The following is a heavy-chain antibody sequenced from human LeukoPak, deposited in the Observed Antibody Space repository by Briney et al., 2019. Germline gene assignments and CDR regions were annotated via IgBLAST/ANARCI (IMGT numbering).Heavy chain of an antibody. CDR3: ARNYDSSGYYFGYFDY. CDR2: IYYSGST. Sequence: SETLSLTCTVSGGSISSSSYYWGWIRQPPGKGLEWIGSIYYSGSTYYNPSLKSRVTISVDTSKNQFSLKLSSVTAADTAVYYCARNYDSSGYYFGYFDYWGQGTLVTVSS. J-gene: IGHJ4*02. CDR1: GGSISSSSYY. D-gene: IGHD3-22*01. V-gene: IGHV4-39*01.